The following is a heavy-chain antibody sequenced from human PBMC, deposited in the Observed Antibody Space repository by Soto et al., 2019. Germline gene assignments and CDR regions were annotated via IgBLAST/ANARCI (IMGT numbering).Heavy chain of an antibody. CDR3: ARSVEGHFDY. Sequence: EVQLVESGGDLVQRGGSLRLSCAASGFTFNIYSMNWVRQAPGKGLEWLSYITSDTKTIKYADSVKGRFTISRDKAKNSVYMKMNSLRDEDTAVYYCARSVEGHFDYWGQGNVVTVSS. CDR1: GFTFNIYS. V-gene: IGHV3-48*02. D-gene: IGHD6-19*01. CDR2: ITSDTKTI. J-gene: IGHJ4*02.